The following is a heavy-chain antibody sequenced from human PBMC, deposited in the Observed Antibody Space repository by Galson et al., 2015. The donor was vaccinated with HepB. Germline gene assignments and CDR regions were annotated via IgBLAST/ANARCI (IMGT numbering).Heavy chain of an antibody. Sequence: LSLTCTVSGASFIGYYWTWIRQSQGKGFEWIGEVGSSGTTNYNPAFKSRVTISADTTKNQFSLVLASVTAADTASYFCARGRSSVTPKYFQLWGRGTQVTVSS. J-gene: IGHJ1*01. V-gene: IGHV4-34*01. D-gene: IGHD2-21*02. CDR2: VGSSGTT. CDR3: ARGRSSVTPKYFQL. CDR1: GASFIGYY.